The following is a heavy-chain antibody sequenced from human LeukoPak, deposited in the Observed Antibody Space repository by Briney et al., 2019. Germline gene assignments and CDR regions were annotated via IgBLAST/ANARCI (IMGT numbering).Heavy chain of an antibody. CDR3: ARDRAQDGMDV. CDR2: IYYSGST. Sequence: SETLSLTCTVSGGSISSYYWSWIRQPPGKGLEWIGYIYYSGSTNYNPSLKSRVTISVDTSKNQFSLKLSSVTAADTAVYYCARDRAQDGMDVWGQGTTVAVSS. V-gene: IGHV4-59*01. J-gene: IGHJ6*02. CDR1: GGSISSYY.